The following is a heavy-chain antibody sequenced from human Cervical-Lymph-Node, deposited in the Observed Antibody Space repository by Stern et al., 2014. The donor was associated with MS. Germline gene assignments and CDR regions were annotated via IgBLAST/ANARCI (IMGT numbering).Heavy chain of an antibody. CDR1: GYTFA. J-gene: IGHJ5*01. CDR3: TSLSGPLDS. D-gene: IGHD3-10*01. CDR2: IITGNGDT. V-gene: IGHV1-3*04. Sequence: VQLVQSGAEVKKPGASVKVSCKASGYTFAVHWVRQAPGQRLEWMGRIITGNGDTNYSQNFQGRVTITRDTFASTAYMELRSLRSEDTAVYYCTSLSGPLDSWGQGTLVTVSS.